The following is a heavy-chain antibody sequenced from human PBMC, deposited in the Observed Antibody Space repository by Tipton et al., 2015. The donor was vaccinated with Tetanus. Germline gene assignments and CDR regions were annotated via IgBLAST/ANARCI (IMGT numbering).Heavy chain of an antibody. CDR2: IHYSGST. CDR1: GGSDNTLYS. Sequence: TCTVSGGSDNTLYSWGWIRQPPGKGLEWIGIIHYSGSTYYNPSLKSPVTISADTSGSHFSLNLSSVTAADTAVYYRARKTGDTLGGRGAFDIWGQGTMLTVSS. V-gene: IGHV4-39*01. J-gene: IGHJ3*02. D-gene: IGHD7-27*01. CDR3: ARKTGDTLGGRGAFDI.